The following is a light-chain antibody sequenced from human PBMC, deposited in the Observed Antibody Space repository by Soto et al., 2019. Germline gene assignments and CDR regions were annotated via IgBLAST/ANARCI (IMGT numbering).Light chain of an antibody. J-gene: IGLJ2*01. CDR2: EVS. CDR1: SSDVGSYNL. V-gene: IGLV2-23*02. CDR3: CSYAGSSTVV. Sequence: QSALTQPASVSGSPGQSITISCTGTSSDVGSYNLVSWYQQHPGKAPKLMIYEVSKRPSGVSNRFSGSKSGNTASLTISGLQAGDEADYYCCSYAGSSTVVFGGGTKLTVL.